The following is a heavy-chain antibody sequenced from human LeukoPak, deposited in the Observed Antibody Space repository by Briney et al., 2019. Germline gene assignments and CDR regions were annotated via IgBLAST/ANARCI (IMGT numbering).Heavy chain of an antibody. D-gene: IGHD1-14*01. V-gene: IGHV4-39*07. J-gene: IGHJ6*03. CDR2: LYYSGTT. CDR3: ARVPFLTQPYYYYMDV. CDR1: GGSINSTSYY. Sequence: SETLSLTCTVPGGSINSTSYYWGWIRQPPGKGLEWIGSLYYSGTTFYNPSLKSRVTISVDTSKNQFSLKLSSVTAAVTAVYYCARVPFLTQPYYYYMDVWGKGTTVTVSS.